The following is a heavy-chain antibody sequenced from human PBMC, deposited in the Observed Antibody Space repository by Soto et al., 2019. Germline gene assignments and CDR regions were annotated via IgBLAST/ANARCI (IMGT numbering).Heavy chain of an antibody. Sequence: EVQLVESGGVVVQPGGSLRLSCAGSGFTFDDYTMHWVRQDPGKGLEWVSLIVWGGSSRKYADSVKGRFTITRDNSKTSLSLQMKSLRTEVTAFYYCAKESRDGYNYFDYCGQGTRVTVSS. CDR3: AKESRDGYNYFDY. V-gene: IGHV3-43*01. CDR1: GFTFDDYT. CDR2: IVWGGSSR. J-gene: IGHJ4*02. D-gene: IGHD5-12*01.